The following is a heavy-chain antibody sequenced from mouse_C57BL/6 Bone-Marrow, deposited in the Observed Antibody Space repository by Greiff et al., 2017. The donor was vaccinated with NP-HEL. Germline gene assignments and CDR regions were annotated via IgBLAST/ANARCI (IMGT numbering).Heavy chain of an antibody. V-gene: IGHV3-6*01. CDR1: GYSITSGYY. J-gene: IGHJ3*01. Sequence: EVKLMESGPGLVKPSQSLSLTCSVTGYSITSGYYWNWIRQFPGNKLEWMGYISYDGSNNYNPSLKNRISITRDTSKNQIFLKLNSVTTEDTATYYCATTARGQGTLVTVSA. CDR2: ISYDGSN. D-gene: IGHD1-2*01. CDR3: ATTA.